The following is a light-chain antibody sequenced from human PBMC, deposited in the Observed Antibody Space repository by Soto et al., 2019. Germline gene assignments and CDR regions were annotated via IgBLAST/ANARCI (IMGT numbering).Light chain of an antibody. CDR2: EVN. CDR1: RSDIGDSNF. Sequence: QFALTQPASVSGSPGQSVTISCTGPRSDIGDSNFISWYQHSPGKAPRLLIYEVNNRPSGVSKRFSGSKAGNTASLTISGLLDDDEADYFCASFSSGTILVFGSGTKVTVL. V-gene: IGLV2-14*01. CDR3: ASFSSGTILV. J-gene: IGLJ1*01.